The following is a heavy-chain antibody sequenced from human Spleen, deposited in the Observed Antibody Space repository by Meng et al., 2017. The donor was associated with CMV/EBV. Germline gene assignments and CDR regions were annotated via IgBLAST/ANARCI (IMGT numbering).Heavy chain of an antibody. V-gene: IGHV3-23*01. Sequence: GESLKISCAASGFIVRMYAMSWVRQAPGKGLERVSGFSGSGSSTHYADSVKGRFTISRDFSKNTLYLQMSGLRAEDTAVYYCATTVVIGYSLDYWGQGTVVTVSS. D-gene: IGHD4-23*01. CDR2: FSGSGSST. J-gene: IGHJ4*02. CDR3: ATTVVIGYSLDY. CDR1: GFIVRMYA.